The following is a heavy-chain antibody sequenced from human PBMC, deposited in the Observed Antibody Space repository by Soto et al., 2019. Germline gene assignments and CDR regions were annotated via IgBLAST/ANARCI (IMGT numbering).Heavy chain of an antibody. CDR2: ISWSSVTF. CDR1: GFTFDNYA. CDR3: AKDHDEDFGYDLDYFDY. Sequence: EVQLVESGGGLVQPSRSLRLSCAASGFTFDNYAMHWVRQAPGKGLEWVSGISWSSVTFGYADSVKGRFTISRDNAKNSLYLQMNSLRAEDTAFYYCAKDHDEDFGYDLDYFDYWGQGTLVTVSS. J-gene: IGHJ4*02. V-gene: IGHV3-9*01. D-gene: IGHD5-12*01.